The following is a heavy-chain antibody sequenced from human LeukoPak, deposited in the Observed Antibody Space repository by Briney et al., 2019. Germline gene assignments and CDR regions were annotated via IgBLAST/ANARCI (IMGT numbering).Heavy chain of an antibody. Sequence: SQTLSLTCTVSGGSISSGSYYWSWIPQPAGTGLEWIVRIYTSGSTNYNPSLKSRVTISVHTSKNQFSLKLSSVTAADTAVYYCARDQGWYSSSASGYYYGMDVWGQGTTVTVSS. J-gene: IGHJ6*02. CDR1: GGSISSGSYY. CDR3: ARDQGWYSSSASGYYYGMDV. D-gene: IGHD6-6*01. V-gene: IGHV4-61*02. CDR2: IYTSGST.